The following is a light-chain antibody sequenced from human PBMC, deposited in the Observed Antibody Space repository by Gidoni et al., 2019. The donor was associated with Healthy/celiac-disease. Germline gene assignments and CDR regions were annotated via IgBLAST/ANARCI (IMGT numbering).Light chain of an antibody. Sequence: QSLLTQPPSASGTPGQRVPISCSGSSSNIGSNTVNWYQQLPGTAPKLLIYSNNQRPSGVPDRFSGSKSGTSASLAISGLQSEDEADYYCAAWDDSLNGRVFGTGTKVTVL. CDR1: SSNIGSNT. V-gene: IGLV1-44*01. CDR3: AAWDDSLNGRV. CDR2: SNN. J-gene: IGLJ1*01.